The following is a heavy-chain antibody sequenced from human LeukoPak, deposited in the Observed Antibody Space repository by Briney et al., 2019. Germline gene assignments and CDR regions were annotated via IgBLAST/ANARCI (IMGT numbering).Heavy chain of an antibody. CDR1: GYTFTTYY. D-gene: IGHD1-1*01. J-gene: IGHJ4*02. CDR3: ARMGRTGTTGEDY. Sequence: ASVKVSCKASGYTFTTYYMHWVRQAPGQGLEWMGIINLSGGSTSYAQKFQGRVTMTRDTSTSTVFMEVSSLRSEDTAVYYCARMGRTGTTGEDYWGQGTLVTVSS. V-gene: IGHV1-46*01. CDR2: INLSGGST.